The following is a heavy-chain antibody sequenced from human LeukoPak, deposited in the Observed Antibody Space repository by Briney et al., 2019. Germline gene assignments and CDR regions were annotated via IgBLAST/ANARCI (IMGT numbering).Heavy chain of an antibody. D-gene: IGHD5-12*01. CDR2: IYSGGST. CDR1: GVTVSSNY. CDR3: ARDLITGPSGYDTLANYYGMDV. Sequence: GGSLRLSCAASGVTVSSNYMSCVRQAPGKGLESVSVIYSGGSTYYADSVKGRFTISRDNSKNTLYLQMNSLRAEDTAVYYCARDLITGPSGYDTLANYYGMDVWGQGTTVTVSS. V-gene: IGHV3-66*01. J-gene: IGHJ6*02.